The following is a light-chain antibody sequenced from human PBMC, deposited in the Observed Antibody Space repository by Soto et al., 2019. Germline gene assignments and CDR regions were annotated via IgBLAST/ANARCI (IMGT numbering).Light chain of an antibody. Sequence: DIQITQSPSTLSESVGDRVTITCRASQSISSWLAWYQQKPGTAPKLLIFDASSLESGTPSRFSGRRSGTQFTLTINGLQPDDFATYYCQQYDNYKPLTFGGGTKVDIK. CDR3: QQYDNYKPLT. CDR2: DAS. V-gene: IGKV1-5*01. CDR1: QSISSW. J-gene: IGKJ4*01.